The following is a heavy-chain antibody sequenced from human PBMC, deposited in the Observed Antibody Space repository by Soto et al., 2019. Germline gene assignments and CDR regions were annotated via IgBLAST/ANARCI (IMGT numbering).Heavy chain of an antibody. CDR3: ARDTLGIDDY. D-gene: IGHD7-27*01. CDR2: IKQDGSEK. CDR1: GFTFSSSW. V-gene: IGHV3-7*01. Sequence: GGSLRLSCAAPGFTFSSSWMSWVRQAPGKGLEWVANIKQDGSEKYYVDSVKGRFTISRDNARNSLYLQMNSLRAEDTAVYYCARDTLGIDDYWGQGTLVTVSS. J-gene: IGHJ4*02.